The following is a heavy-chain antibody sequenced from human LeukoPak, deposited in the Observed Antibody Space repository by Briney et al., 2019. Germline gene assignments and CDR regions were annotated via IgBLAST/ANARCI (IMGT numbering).Heavy chain of an antibody. CDR3: AVHSSSWYGPPFDY. V-gene: IGHV3-48*01. J-gene: IGHJ4*02. D-gene: IGHD6-13*01. CDR2: ISSSSSTI. Sequence: GGSLRLSCAASGFTFSSYSMNWVRQAPGKGLEWVSYISSSSSTIYYADSVKGRFTISGDNAKNSLYLQMNSLRAEDTAVYYCAVHSSSWYGPPFDYWGQGTLVTVSS. CDR1: GFTFSSYS.